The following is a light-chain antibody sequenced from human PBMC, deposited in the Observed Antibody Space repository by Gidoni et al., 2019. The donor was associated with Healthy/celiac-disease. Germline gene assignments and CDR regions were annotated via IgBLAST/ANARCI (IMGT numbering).Light chain of an antibody. Sequence: EIVLTQSPATLSLSPGERATLSCRASQSVSSYLAWYQQKPGQAPRLLIYDASNRATGIPARLSGSGSGTDVTLTISSREPEDVAVDYCQQRSNWPPYTFGQGTKLEIK. J-gene: IGKJ2*01. CDR1: QSVSSY. CDR3: QQRSNWPPYT. V-gene: IGKV3-11*01. CDR2: DAS.